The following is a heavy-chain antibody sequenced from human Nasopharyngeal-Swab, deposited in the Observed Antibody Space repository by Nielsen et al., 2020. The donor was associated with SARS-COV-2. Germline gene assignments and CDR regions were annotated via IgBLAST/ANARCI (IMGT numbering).Heavy chain of an antibody. V-gene: IGHV1-2*06. CDR3: ARDHTSVAGTGEYYYGMDV. CDR1: GYTFTGYY. CDR2: INPNSGGT. J-gene: IGHJ6*02. Sequence: ASVQVSCKASGYTFTGYYMLWVRPPPAQGLEWMGRINPNSGGTNYAQKFQGRVTMIRGTSISTAYMELSRLRSDDTAVYYCARDHTSVAGTGEYYYGMDVWGQGNTVTVSS. D-gene: IGHD6-19*01.